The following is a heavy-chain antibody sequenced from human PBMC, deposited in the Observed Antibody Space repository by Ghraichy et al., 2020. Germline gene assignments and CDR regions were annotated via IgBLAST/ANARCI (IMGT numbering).Heavy chain of an antibody. D-gene: IGHD6-19*01. CDR3: VRVGIAVAGWGVYGMDV. CDR2: INQDESEK. Sequence: LSLTCAASGFTFSSYWMSWVRQAPGKGLEWVANINQDESEKYYVDSVKGRFTNSRDNAKNSLYLQMNSLRAEDTAVYYCVRVGIAVAGWGVYGMDVWGQGTTVTVSS. J-gene: IGHJ6*02. CDR1: GFTFSSYW. V-gene: IGHV3-7*01.